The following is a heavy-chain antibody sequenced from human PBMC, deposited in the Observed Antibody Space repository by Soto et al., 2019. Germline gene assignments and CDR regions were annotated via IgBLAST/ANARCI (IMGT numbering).Heavy chain of an antibody. CDR1: GGSISSYY. Sequence: SETLSLTCTVSGGSISSYYWSWIRQPPGKGLEWIGYIYYSGSTNYNPSLKSRVTISVDTSKNQFSLKLSSVTAADTAVYYCARSGSEDYYDSSGYYHPVDYWGQGTLVTVSS. J-gene: IGHJ4*02. V-gene: IGHV4-59*01. CDR3: ARSGSEDYYDSSGYYHPVDY. D-gene: IGHD3-22*01. CDR2: IYYSGST.